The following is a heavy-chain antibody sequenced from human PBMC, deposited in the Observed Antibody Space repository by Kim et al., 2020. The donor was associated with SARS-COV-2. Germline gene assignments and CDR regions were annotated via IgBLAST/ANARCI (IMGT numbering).Heavy chain of an antibody. CDR3: ASLDTAMVVPYFDY. V-gene: IGHV1-69*13. CDR2: IIPIFGTA. D-gene: IGHD5-18*01. Sequence: SVKVSCKASGGTFSSYAISWVRQAPGQGLEWMGGIIPIFGTANYAQKFQGRVTITADESTSTAYMELSSLRSEDTAVYYCASLDTAMVVPYFDYWGQGTLVTVPS. CDR1: GGTFSSYA. J-gene: IGHJ4*02.